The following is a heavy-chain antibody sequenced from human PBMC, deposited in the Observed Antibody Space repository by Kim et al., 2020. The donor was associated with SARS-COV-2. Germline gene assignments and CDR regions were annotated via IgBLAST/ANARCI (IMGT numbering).Heavy chain of an antibody. CDR2: ISAYNGNT. Sequence: ASVKVSCKASGYTFTSYGISWVRQAPGQGLEWMGWISAYNGNTNYAQKLQGRVTMTTDTSTSTAYMELRSLRSDDTAVYYCASDRKQLYYYYGRDVWGQGTTVTVYS. J-gene: IGHJ6*02. CDR3: ASDRKQLYYYYGRDV. V-gene: IGHV1-18*04. D-gene: IGHD5-18*01. CDR1: GYTFTSYG.